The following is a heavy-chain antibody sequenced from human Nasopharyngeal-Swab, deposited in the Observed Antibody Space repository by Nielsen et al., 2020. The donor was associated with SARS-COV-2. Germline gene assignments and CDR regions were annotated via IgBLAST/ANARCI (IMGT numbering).Heavy chain of an antibody. CDR3: ARVTPRRNGATFSIDY. D-gene: IGHD1-26*01. V-gene: IGHV4-34*01. CDR1: GGSFSGYY. Sequence: LSLTCAVYGGSFSGYYWSWIRQPPGKGLEWIGEINHSGSTNYNPSLKSRVTISVDTSKNQFSLKLGSVTAADTAVYYCARVTPRRNGATFSIDYWGQGTLVTVSS. J-gene: IGHJ4*02. CDR2: INHSGST.